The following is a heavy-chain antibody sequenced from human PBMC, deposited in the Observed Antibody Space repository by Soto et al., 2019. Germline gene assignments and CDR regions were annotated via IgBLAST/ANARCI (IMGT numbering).Heavy chain of an antibody. V-gene: IGHV5-51*01. Sequence: GLSLKMSCKGSGDSLTTYWISWVRQRPGEGLEGMGIINPGEFDYDTRYSPSFQGQVTISADRSTSTAYLQWSSLKASDSAIYYCARHEQFYYAYYGMDVWGQGTTVTVSS. J-gene: IGHJ6*02. CDR1: GDSLTTYW. CDR3: ARHEQFYYAYYGMDV. D-gene: IGHD6-19*01. CDR2: INPGEFDYDT.